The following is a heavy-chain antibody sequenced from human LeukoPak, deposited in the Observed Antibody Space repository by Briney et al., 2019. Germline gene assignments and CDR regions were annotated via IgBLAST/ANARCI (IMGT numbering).Heavy chain of an antibody. D-gene: IGHD5-18*01. CDR1: GFTFSSYA. V-gene: IGHV3-64*01. Sequence: GGSLRLSCAASGFTFSSYAMHWVRQAPGKGLECVSAISSNGGSTYYANSVKGRFTISRDNSKNTLYLQMNSLRAEDTAVYYCAKGDTAMVSYYYYMDVWGKGTTVTISS. CDR2: ISSNGGST. J-gene: IGHJ6*03. CDR3: AKGDTAMVSYYYYMDV.